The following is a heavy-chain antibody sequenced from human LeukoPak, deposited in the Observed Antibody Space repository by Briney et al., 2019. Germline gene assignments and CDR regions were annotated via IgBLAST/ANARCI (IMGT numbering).Heavy chain of an antibody. D-gene: IGHD3-16*02. V-gene: IGHV4-31*03. CDR1: GGSISSGGYY. J-gene: IGHJ4*02. CDR2: IYYSGST. CDR3: ARDRVITFGGVIDPWAFDY. Sequence: SETLSLICTVSGGSISSGGYYWSWIRQHPGKGLEWIGYIYYSGSTYYNPSLKSRVTISVDTSKNQFSLKLSSVTAADTAVYYCARDRVITFGGVIDPWAFDYWGQGTLVTVSS.